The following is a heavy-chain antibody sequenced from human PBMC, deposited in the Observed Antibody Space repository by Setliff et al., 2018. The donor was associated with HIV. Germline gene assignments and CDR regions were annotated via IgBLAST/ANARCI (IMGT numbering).Heavy chain of an antibody. J-gene: IGHJ4*02. V-gene: IGHV4-59*08. CDR1: GDSISASY. D-gene: IGHD1-1*01. CDR3: ARAREEWKPFAFDY. Sequence: SETLCLPCAVSGDSISASYWNWIRQFAGGGLEGIGYIFYSGSTKYNPSLKSRVTMSLDTSKNQFSLNLNSVTAADAAVYFCARAREEWKPFAFDYWGQGTLVTVSS. CDR2: IFYSGST.